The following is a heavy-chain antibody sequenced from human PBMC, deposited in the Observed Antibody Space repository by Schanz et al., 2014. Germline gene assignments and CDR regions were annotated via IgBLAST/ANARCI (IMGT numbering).Heavy chain of an antibody. CDR1: GFTFNFYG. CDR3: VKDPDKYNWNDVEGMDV. V-gene: IGHV3-30*18. CDR2: ISYDGSNK. J-gene: IGHJ6*01. D-gene: IGHD1-1*01. Sequence: VQLVESGGGVVQPGRSLRLSCAASGFTFNFYGIHWVRQAPGKGLEWVTVISYDGSNKYYADSVKGRFTISRDNSKNTLYLQMKSLRVEDTAVYYCVKDPDKYNWNDVEGMDVWGPGTTVTVSS.